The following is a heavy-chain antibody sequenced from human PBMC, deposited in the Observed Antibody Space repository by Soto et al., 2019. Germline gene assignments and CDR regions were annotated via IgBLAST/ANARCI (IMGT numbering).Heavy chain of an antibody. CDR1: GFTFSSYA. J-gene: IGHJ6*02. V-gene: IGHV3-23*01. Sequence: LRLSCAASGFTFSSYAMSWVRQAPGKGLEWVSAISGSGGSTYYADSVKGRFTISRDNSKNTLYLQMNSLRAEDTAVYYCQTVVTPGYYYYGMDVWGQGTTVTVSS. CDR3: QTVVTPGYYYYGMDV. CDR2: ISGSGGST. D-gene: IGHD2-21*02.